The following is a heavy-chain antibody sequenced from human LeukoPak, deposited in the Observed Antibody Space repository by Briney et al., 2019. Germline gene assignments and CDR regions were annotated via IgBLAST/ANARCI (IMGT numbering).Heavy chain of an antibody. CDR2: ISAYNGNA. CDR1: GYTFTDYG. J-gene: IGHJ4*02. CDR3: ARGGRWESHTDY. Sequence: ASVKVSCKASGYTFTDYGITWVRQTPTQGLQLMGWISAYNGNANYAQDIQGRATMTTDTSTTTAYMELRNLRSDDTAVYYCARGGRWESHTDYWGQGTLVTVSS. D-gene: IGHD1-26*01. V-gene: IGHV1-18*01.